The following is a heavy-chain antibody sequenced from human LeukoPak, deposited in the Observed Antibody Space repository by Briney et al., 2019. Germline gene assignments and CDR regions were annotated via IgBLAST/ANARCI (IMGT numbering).Heavy chain of an antibody. CDR3: ATGNYYDSRGYYTFGH. CDR2: INGDGSTT. CDR1: GFAFNKSW. J-gene: IGHJ4*02. V-gene: IGHV3-74*01. D-gene: IGHD3-22*01. Sequence: GGSLRLSCAAPGFAFNKSWMHWVRQTPGKGLVWVSRINGDGSTTSYADSVKGGFTISRDNAKNTLYLQMSSLRAEDTAVYYCATGNYYDSRGYYTFGHWGQGTLVTVSP.